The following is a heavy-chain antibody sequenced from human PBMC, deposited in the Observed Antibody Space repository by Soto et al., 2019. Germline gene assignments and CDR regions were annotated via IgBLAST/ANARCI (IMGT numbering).Heavy chain of an antibody. J-gene: IGHJ4*02. V-gene: IGHV3-30-3*01. CDR1: GFTFSNFV. CDR2: ISYDGSQK. Sequence: QVQLVESGGGVVQPGRSLRVSCSASGFTFSNFVMHWVRQGPGKGLEWVAIISYDGSQKHYADSVKGRFTISRDNSNKTLVLNMNSLRAEDTAVYYCAAMHYNFWSGSVDYWGQGIEVTVSS. D-gene: IGHD3-3*01. CDR3: AAMHYNFWSGSVDY.